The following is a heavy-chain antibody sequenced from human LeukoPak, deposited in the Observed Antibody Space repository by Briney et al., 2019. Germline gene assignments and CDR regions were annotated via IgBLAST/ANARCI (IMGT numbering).Heavy chain of an antibody. J-gene: IGHJ4*02. CDR3: ARGTGTSYFDY. D-gene: IGHD1-1*01. CDR2: IYYSGST. CDR1: GGSISSSSYY. V-gene: IGHV4-39*01. Sequence: SETLSLTCTVSGGSISSSSYYWGWIRQPPGKGLEWIGSIYYSGSTYYNPSLKSRVTISVDTSKNQFSLKLSSVTAADTAVYYRARGTGTSYFDYWGQGTLVTVSS.